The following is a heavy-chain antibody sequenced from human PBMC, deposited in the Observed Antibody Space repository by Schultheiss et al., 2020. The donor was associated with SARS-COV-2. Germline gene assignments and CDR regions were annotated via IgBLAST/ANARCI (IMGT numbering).Heavy chain of an antibody. J-gene: IGHJ6*01. Sequence: ASVKVSCKASGYTFTSYALNWVRQAPGQGLEWMGWINAGNGNTNYAQKLQGRVTMTTDTSTSTAFLELRRLRSDDTAVYYCARDAYEGIVAEPGALGYSYYGMDVWGQGTSVTVSS. D-gene: IGHD2-2*01. CDR3: ARDAYEGIVAEPGALGYSYYGMDV. CDR1: GYTFTSYA. CDR2: INAGNGNT. V-gene: IGHV1-18*01.